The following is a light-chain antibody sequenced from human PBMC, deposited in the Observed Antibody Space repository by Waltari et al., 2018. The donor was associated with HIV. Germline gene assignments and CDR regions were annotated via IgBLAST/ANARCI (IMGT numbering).Light chain of an antibody. V-gene: IGKV1-27*01. Sequence: DIQMTQSPSSLSAYVGDRVTIACRASQGISHHLAWYQQKPGKVPKLLIYAASILQSGVPSRFSGSGFGTDFTRTISSLQPEDVATYYCHKYNSAPLTFGGGTKVEIQ. J-gene: IGKJ4*01. CDR2: AAS. CDR3: HKYNSAPLT. CDR1: QGISHH.